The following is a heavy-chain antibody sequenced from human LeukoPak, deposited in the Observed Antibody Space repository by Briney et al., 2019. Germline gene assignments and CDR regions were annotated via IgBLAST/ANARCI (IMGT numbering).Heavy chain of an antibody. CDR1: GGSISSSSYY. Sequence: PSETLSLTCTVSGGSISSSSYYWGWIRQPPGKGLEWIGSIYYSGSTHYNPSLKSRVTISVDTSKNQFSLKLSSVTAADTAVYYCVNGYYYEGYYFDYWGQGTLVTVSS. V-gene: IGHV4-39*07. J-gene: IGHJ4*02. D-gene: IGHD3-22*01. CDR3: VNGYYYEGYYFDY. CDR2: IYYSGST.